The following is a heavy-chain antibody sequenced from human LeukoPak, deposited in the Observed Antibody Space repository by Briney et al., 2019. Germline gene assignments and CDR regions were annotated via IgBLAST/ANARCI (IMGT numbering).Heavy chain of an antibody. D-gene: IGHD4-11*01. CDR1: GGTFISYA. CDR2: IIPIFGIA. Sequence: GASVTVSCKASGGTFISYAISWVRQAPGQGLEWMGRIIPIFGIANYAQKFQGRVTITADKSTSTAYMELSSLRSEGTAVYYCARDGAGGYSNYYYGMDVWGQGTTVTVSS. V-gene: IGHV1-69*04. CDR3: ARDGAGGYSNYYYGMDV. J-gene: IGHJ6*02.